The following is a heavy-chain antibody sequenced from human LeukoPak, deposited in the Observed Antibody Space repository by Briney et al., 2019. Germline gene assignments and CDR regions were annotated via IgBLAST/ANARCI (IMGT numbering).Heavy chain of an antibody. D-gene: IGHD2-2*01. J-gene: IGHJ4*02. V-gene: IGHV4-34*01. CDR2: INHSGST. Sequence: KPSETLSLTCAVYGGSFSGYYWSWIRQPPGKGLEWIGEINHSGSTNYNPSLKSRVTISVDTSKNQFSLELSSVTAADTAVYYCARGLDIVVVPAAMALTSPFDYWGQGTLVTVSS. CDR3: ARGLDIVVVPAAMALTSPFDY. CDR1: GGSFSGYY.